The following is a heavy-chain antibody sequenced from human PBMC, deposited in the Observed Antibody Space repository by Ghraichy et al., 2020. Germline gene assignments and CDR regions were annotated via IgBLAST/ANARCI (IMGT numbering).Heavy chain of an antibody. J-gene: IGHJ3*02. CDR1: GGSITSYY. CDR2: IYYSGSI. CDR3: ARDLGDLLAFDM. V-gene: IGHV4-59*01. Sequence: SETLSLTCTVSGGSITSYYWSWIRQPPGKGLEWIGYIYYSGSINYNPSLKSRVTISVDTSKNQFSLKLSSVTAADTAVYYCARDLGDLLAFDMWGQGTMVTISS.